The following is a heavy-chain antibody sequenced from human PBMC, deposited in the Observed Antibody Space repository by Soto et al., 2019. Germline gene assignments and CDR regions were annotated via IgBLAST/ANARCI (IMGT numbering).Heavy chain of an antibody. CDR2: ISYDGSNK. Sequence: ESGGGVVQPGRSLRLSCAASGFTFSSYAMHWVRQAPGKGLEWVAVISYDGSNKYYADSVKGRFTISRDNSKNTLYLQMNSLRAEDTAVYYCAREAIVVAASYYFDYWGQGTLVTVSS. J-gene: IGHJ4*02. V-gene: IGHV3-30-3*01. CDR1: GFTFSSYA. CDR3: AREAIVVAASYYFDY. D-gene: IGHD2-15*01.